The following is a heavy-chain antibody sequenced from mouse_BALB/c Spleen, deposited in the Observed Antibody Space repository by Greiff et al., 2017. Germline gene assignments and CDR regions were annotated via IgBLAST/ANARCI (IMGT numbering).Heavy chain of an antibody. CDR2: IYPGGGYT. V-gene: IGHV1-63*02. D-gene: IGHD1-1*02. J-gene: IGHJ4*01. Sequence: QVQLQQSGAELVRPGTSVKISCKASGYTFTNYCLCWVKQRPGHGLEWIGDIYPGGGYTNYNEKFKGKATLTADTSSSTAYMQLSSLTSEDSAVYFCARSGNYAMDYWGQGTSVTVSS. CDR1: GYTFTNYC. CDR3: ARSGNYAMDY.